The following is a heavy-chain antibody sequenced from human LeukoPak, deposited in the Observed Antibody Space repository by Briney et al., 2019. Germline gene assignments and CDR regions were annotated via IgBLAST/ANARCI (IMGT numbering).Heavy chain of an antibody. CDR3: ARDSGYDDAFDI. D-gene: IGHD5-12*01. J-gene: IGHJ3*02. CDR1: GGSISSGSYY. Sequence: SETLSLTCTVSGGSISSGSYYWSWIRQPAGKGLEWIGRIYTSGSTNYNPSLKSRVTISVDTSKNQFSLKLSSVTAAGTAVYYCARDSGYDDAFDIWGQGTMVTVSS. CDR2: IYTSGST. V-gene: IGHV4-61*02.